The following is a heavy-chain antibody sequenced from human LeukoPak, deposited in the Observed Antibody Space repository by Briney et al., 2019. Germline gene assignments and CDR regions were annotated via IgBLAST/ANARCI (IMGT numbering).Heavy chain of an antibody. CDR2: IHYSGNT. Sequence: PSETLSLTCTVSGGSTSSSNYYWGWIRRPPGKGLEWIGGIHYSGNTYYNPSLKSRVTISIDTSKNQFSLKLSSVTAADTAVYYCARLGAGPTYYDFWSGYSSFYFDYWGQGTLVTVSS. CDR1: GGSTSSSNYY. J-gene: IGHJ4*02. V-gene: IGHV4-39*01. CDR3: ARLGAGPTYYDFWSGYSSFYFDY. D-gene: IGHD3-3*01.